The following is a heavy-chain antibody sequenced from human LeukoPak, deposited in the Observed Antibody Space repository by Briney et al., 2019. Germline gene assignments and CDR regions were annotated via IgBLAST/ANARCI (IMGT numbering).Heavy chain of an antibody. D-gene: IGHD3-3*01. CDR3: ARGPSVRFLEWSGYYYMDV. V-gene: IGHV4-39*07. Sequence: SETLSLTCTVSGGSISSSSYYWGWIRQPPGKGLEWIGSIYYSGSTYYNPSLKSRVTMSVDTSKNQFSLKLSSVTAADTAVYYCARGPSVRFLEWSGYYYMDVWGKGTTVTVSS. CDR2: IYYSGST. CDR1: GGSISSSSYY. J-gene: IGHJ6*03.